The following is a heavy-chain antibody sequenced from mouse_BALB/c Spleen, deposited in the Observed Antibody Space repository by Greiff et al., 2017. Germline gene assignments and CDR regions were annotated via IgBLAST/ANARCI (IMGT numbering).Heavy chain of an antibody. CDR3: ARAEYGNYTYYAMDY. Sequence: EVQGVESGGGLVKPGGSLKLSCAASGFTFSDYYMYWVRQTPEKRLEWVATISDGGSYTYYPDSVKGRFTISRDNAKNNLYLQMSSLKSEDTAMYYCARAEYGNYTYYAMDYWGQGTSVTVSS. J-gene: IGHJ4*01. D-gene: IGHD2-10*02. V-gene: IGHV5-4*02. CDR2: ISDGGSYT. CDR1: GFTFSDYY.